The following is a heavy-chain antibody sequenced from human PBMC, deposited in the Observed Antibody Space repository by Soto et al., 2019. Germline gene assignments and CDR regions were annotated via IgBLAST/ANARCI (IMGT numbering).Heavy chain of an antibody. J-gene: IGHJ4*02. D-gene: IGHD6-6*01. V-gene: IGHV1-3*01. CDR1: GYTFTSYA. Sequence: ASVKVSCKASGYTFTSYAMHWVRQAPGQRLEWMGWINAGNGNTKYSQKFQGRVTITRDTSASTAYMELSSLRSEDTAGYYCARVGGLLRGSSSFLGKDYWGQGTLVTVSS. CDR3: ARVGGLLRGSSSFLGKDY. CDR2: INAGNGNT.